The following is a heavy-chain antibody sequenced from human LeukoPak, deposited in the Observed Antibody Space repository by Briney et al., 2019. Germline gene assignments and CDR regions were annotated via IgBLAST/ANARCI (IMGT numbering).Heavy chain of an antibody. CDR2: IKQDGNEK. CDR1: GFTFRTYW. CDR3: ANRGAVVSSGIDY. Sequence: GGSLRLSCAASGFTFRTYWMSWVRQAPGKGLEWVANIKQDGNEKYYVDSVKGRFTISRDNSKNTLYLQMNSLRAEDTAVYYCANRGAVVSSGIDYWGQGTLVTVSS. J-gene: IGHJ4*02. V-gene: IGHV3-7*03. D-gene: IGHD6-19*01.